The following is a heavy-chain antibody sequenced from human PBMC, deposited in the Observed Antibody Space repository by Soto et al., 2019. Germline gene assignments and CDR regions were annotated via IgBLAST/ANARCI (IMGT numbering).Heavy chain of an antibody. V-gene: IGHV3-33*01. D-gene: IGHD3-10*01. Sequence: GGSLRLSCAASGFTFSSYGMHWVRQAPGKGLEWVAVIWYDGSNKYYADSVKGRFTISRDNSKNTLYLQMNSLRAEDTAVYYCARDFRYYYGSGSYFPYYYMDVWGKGTTVTVSS. CDR3: ARDFRYYYGSGSYFPYYYMDV. J-gene: IGHJ6*03. CDR1: GFTFSSYG. CDR2: IWYDGSNK.